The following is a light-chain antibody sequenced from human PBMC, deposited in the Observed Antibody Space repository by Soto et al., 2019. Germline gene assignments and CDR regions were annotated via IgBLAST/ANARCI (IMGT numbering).Light chain of an antibody. CDR3: QQYNSWPLS. J-gene: IGKJ4*01. Sequence: ETVMTQSPATLSMSPGERATISCRASQSLNSDLAWYQQKPGQAPRLLIYGASTRATGIPGRFSGSGSGTEFTLTISSLQSEDFAVYYCQQYNSWPLSFGGGTKVDIK. V-gene: IGKV3-15*01. CDR1: QSLNSD. CDR2: GAS.